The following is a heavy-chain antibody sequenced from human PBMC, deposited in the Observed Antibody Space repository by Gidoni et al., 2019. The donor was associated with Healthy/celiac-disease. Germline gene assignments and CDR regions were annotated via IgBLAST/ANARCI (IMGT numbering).Heavy chain of an antibody. CDR3: TTAYSSGWYEYYFDY. CDR1: GFTFSNAW. J-gene: IGHJ4*02. CDR2: IKSKTDGGTT. V-gene: IGHV3-15*01. D-gene: IGHD6-19*01. Sequence: EVQLVESGGGLVKPGGSLRLSCAASGFTFSNAWMSWVRQAPGKGLEWVGRIKSKTDGGTTDYAAPVKGRFTISRDDSKNTLYLQMNSLKTEDTAVYYCTTAYSSGWYEYYFDYWGQGTLVTVSS.